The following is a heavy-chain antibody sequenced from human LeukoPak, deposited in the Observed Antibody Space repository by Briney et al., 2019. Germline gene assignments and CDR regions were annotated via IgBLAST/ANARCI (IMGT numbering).Heavy chain of an antibody. CDR2: IKQDGSEK. CDR1: GFTFSSYW. V-gene: IGHV3-7*01. J-gene: IGHJ4*02. Sequence: GGSLRLSCAASGFTFSSYWMSWVRQAPGKGLEWVANIKQDGSEKYYVDSVKGRFTISRDNAKNSLYLQMNSLRAEDTAVYYCAKDGITIFGVVVNFDYWGQGTPVTVSS. CDR3: AKDGITIFGVVVNFDY. D-gene: IGHD3-3*01.